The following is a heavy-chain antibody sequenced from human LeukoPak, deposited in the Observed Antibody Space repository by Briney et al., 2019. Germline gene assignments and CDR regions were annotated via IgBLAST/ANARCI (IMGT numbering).Heavy chain of an antibody. V-gene: IGHV3-30*18. D-gene: IGHD6-13*01. Sequence: GGSLRLSCAASGFTFSSYGMHWVRQAPGKGLEWVAVISYDGSNKYYADSVKGRFTISRDNSKNTLYLQMNSLRAEDTAVYYCAKDLSGQQLVTLGYWGQGTLVTVSS. J-gene: IGHJ4*02. CDR1: GFTFSSYG. CDR3: AKDLSGQQLVTLGY. CDR2: ISYDGSNK.